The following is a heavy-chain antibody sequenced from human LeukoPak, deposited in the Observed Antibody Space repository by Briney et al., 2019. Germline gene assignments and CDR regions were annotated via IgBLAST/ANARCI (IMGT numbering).Heavy chain of an antibody. J-gene: IGHJ3*02. CDR3: ARDELPWAFDI. Sequence: GGSLRLSCAASGFTFSSYSMNWVRQAPGKGLEWVSSISSSSSYIYYADSVKGRFTISRVNAKNSLYLQMNSLRAEDTAVYYRARDELPWAFDIWGQGTMVTVSS. CDR1: GFTFSSYS. D-gene: IGHD1-26*01. CDR2: ISSSSSYI. V-gene: IGHV3-21*01.